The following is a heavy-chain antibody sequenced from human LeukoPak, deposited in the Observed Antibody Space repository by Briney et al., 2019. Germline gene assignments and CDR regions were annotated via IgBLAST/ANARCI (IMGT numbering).Heavy chain of an antibody. V-gene: IGHV4-4*07. J-gene: IGHJ1*01. Sequence: SEILSLTCTVSGGSISSYYWSWIRQPAGKGLEWIGRIYTSGSTNYNPSLKSRVTMSVDTSKNQFSLKLSSVTAADTAVYYCAREIPYSLTFQHWGQGTLVTVSS. CDR1: GGSISSYY. D-gene: IGHD4-11*01. CDR2: IYTSGST. CDR3: AREIPYSLTFQH.